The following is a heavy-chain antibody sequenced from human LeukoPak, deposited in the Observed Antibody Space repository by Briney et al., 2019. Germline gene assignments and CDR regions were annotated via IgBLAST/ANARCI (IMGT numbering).Heavy chain of an antibody. CDR2: ISYDGSNK. CDR1: GFTFSIYG. J-gene: IGHJ3*02. Sequence: GGSLRLSSAASGFTFSIYGMHWVRQAPGKGLEWVAVISYDGSNKYYADSVKGRFTISRDNSKNTLYLQMNSLRAEDTAVYYCASPHDSSGYYYDPAFDIWGQGTMVTVSS. CDR3: ASPHDSSGYYYDPAFDI. V-gene: IGHV3-30*19. D-gene: IGHD3-22*01.